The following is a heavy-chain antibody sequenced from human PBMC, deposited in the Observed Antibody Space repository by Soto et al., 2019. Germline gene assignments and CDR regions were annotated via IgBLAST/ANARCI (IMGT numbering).Heavy chain of an antibody. CDR2: ISGSGGST. J-gene: IGHJ5*02. D-gene: IGHD3-3*01. CDR3: AKVGYYDFWSGYTSWFDP. Sequence: ESGGGLVQPGGSLRLSCAASGFTFSSYAMSWVRQAPGKGLEWVSAISGSGGSTYYADSVKGRFTISRDNSKNTLYLQMNSLRAEDTAVYYCAKVGYYDFWSGYTSWFDPWGQGTLVTVSS. V-gene: IGHV3-23*01. CDR1: GFTFSSYA.